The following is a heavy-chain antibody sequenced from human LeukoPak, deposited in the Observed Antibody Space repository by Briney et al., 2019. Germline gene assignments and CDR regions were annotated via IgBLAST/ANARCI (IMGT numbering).Heavy chain of an antibody. CDR1: GFTFSDYY. CDR2: ISSSSSYT. V-gene: IGHV3-11*05. D-gene: IGHD3-22*01. Sequence: GGSLRLSCAASGFTFSDYYMSWIRQAPGKGLEWVSYISSSSSYTNYADSVKGRFTISRGNAKNSLYLQMNSLRAEDTAVYYCARAMIVDKGVTYWGQGTLVTVSS. CDR3: ARAMIVDKGVTY. J-gene: IGHJ4*02.